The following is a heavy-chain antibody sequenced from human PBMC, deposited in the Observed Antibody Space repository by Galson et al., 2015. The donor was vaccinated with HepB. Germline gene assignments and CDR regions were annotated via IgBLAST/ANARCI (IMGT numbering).Heavy chain of an antibody. V-gene: IGHV3-48*04. CDR3: AKEGTGSYEIRFDP. J-gene: IGHJ5*02. CDR2: ISSSSSTI. Sequence: SLRLSCAASGFTFSSYSMNWVRQAPGKGLEWVSYISSSSSTIYYADSVKGRFTISRDNAKNSLYLQMNSLRAEDTAVYYCAKEGTGSYEIRFDPWGQGTLVTVSS. D-gene: IGHD1-26*01. CDR1: GFTFSSYS.